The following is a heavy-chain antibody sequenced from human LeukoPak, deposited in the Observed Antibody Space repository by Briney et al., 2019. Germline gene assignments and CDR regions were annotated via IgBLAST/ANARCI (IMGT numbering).Heavy chain of an antibody. V-gene: IGHV4-34*01. J-gene: IGHJ4*02. D-gene: IGHD3-22*01. CDR3: ARRSSGTRSFAY. CDR1: GGSFSGYY. Sequence: SETLSLTCAVYGGSFSGYYWSWIRQPPGKGLEWIGEINHSGSTNDNPSLKSRVTISVDTSKNQFSLKLSSVTAADTAVYYCARRSSGTRSFAYWGEGTLVTVSS. CDR2: INHSGST.